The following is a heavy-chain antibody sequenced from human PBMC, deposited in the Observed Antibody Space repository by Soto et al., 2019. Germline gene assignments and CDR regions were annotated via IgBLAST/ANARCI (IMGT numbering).Heavy chain of an antibody. CDR3: ARRLTKPVSALGY. Sequence: QVQLVESGGGVVQTGASLRLSCSASGFTFTSFAIHWVRQAPGKGLEWVAVISENGVNKYSAESVRGRFVISRDNSKNTVELEMNSLRPEDTAIYFCARRLTKPVSALGYWGQGTLVTVSS. CDR2: ISENGVNK. CDR1: GFTFTSFA. J-gene: IGHJ4*02. D-gene: IGHD2-8*01. V-gene: IGHV3-30*09.